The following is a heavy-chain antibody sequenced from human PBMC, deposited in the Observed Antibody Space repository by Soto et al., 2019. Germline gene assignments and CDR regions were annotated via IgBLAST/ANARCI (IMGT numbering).Heavy chain of an antibody. CDR2: IIDSGAST. CDR3: AKGRSYYYYYGVDV. V-gene: IGHV3-23*01. CDR1: GFTFRSCA. J-gene: IGHJ6*02. Sequence: GGSLRLSCAASGFTFRSCAMGRVRQAPGKGLEWVSDIIDSGASTYYADSVKGRFTISRDNSKSTLYLQMNSLRAEDTALYYCAKGRSYYYYYGVDVWGQGTTVTVSS.